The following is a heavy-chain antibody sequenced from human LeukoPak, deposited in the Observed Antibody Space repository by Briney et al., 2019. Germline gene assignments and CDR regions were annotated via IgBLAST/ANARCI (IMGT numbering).Heavy chain of an antibody. V-gene: IGHV1-18*01. CDR1: GYTFINYG. Sequence: ASVKVSCKASGYTFINYGISWVRQAPGQGLEWMAWISPYNRNTYYAQNLQDRVTLTTDTSTNTAYMELRSLRSDDTAVYYCARDDLNYFDYWGQGTLDTVSS. CDR3: ARDDLNYFDY. J-gene: IGHJ4*02. CDR2: ISPYNRNT.